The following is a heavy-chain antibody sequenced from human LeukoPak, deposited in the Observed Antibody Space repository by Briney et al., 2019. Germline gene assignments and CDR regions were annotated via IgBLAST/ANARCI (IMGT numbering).Heavy chain of an antibody. V-gene: IGHV1-18*01. Sequence: ASVKVSCKASGYTFTSYGISWVRQAPGQGLEWMGWISAYNGNTNYAQKLQGRVTMTTDTSTSTAYMELRSLRSEDTAVYYCASRLTYGDYENWFDPWGQGTLVTVSS. CDR2: ISAYNGNT. CDR1: GYTFTSYG. CDR3: ASRLTYGDYENWFDP. J-gene: IGHJ5*02. D-gene: IGHD4-17*01.